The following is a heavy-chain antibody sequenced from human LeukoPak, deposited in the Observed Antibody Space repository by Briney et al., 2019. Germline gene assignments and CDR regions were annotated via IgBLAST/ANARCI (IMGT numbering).Heavy chain of an antibody. CDR2: ISSSGGTI. Sequence: PGGSLRLSCAASGFTFSDYYMSWIRQAPGKGLEWVSYISSSGGTIYYADSVKGRFTISRDNAKNSLYLQMNSLRVEDTAVYYCTGYCSSASCYHAGFWGQGTLVTVSS. J-gene: IGHJ4*02. CDR1: GFTFSDYY. D-gene: IGHD2-2*01. V-gene: IGHV3-11*01. CDR3: TGYCSSASCYHAGF.